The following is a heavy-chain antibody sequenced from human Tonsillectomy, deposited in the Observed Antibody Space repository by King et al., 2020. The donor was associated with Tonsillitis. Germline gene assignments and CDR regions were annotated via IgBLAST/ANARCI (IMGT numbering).Heavy chain of an antibody. D-gene: IGHD3-9*01. J-gene: IGHJ3*02. CDR3: AKETPYFDWLSRSLRLTGTNGAFDI. V-gene: IGHV3-23*04. CDR2: ISGSGGST. Sequence: VQLVESGGGLVQPGGSLRLSCAASGFTFSSYAMSWVRQAPGKGLEWVSAISGSGGSTYYADSVKGRFTISRDNSKNTLYLQMNSLRAEDTAVYYCAKETPYFDWLSRSLRLTGTNGAFDIWGQGTMVTVSS. CDR1: GFTFSSYA.